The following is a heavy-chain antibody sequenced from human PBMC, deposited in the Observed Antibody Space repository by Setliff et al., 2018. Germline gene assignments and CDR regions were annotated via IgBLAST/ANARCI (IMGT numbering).Heavy chain of an antibody. J-gene: IGHJ3*02. Sequence: ASVKVSCKASGYTFTSYAMHWVRQAPGQRLEWMGWINTGNGNTKYSQQFQGRVTITRDTSANTAYMELSSLRSEDTAVYYCARIKSSLVRGVISALDIWGQGTMVTVS. V-gene: IGHV1-3*04. CDR2: INTGNGNT. CDR1: GYTFTSYA. CDR3: ARIKSSLVRGVISALDI. D-gene: IGHD3-10*01.